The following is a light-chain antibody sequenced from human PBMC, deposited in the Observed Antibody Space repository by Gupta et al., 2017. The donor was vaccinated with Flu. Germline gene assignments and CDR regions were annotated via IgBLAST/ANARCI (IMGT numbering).Light chain of an antibody. CDR2: AKN. J-gene: IGLJ2*01. Sequence: GDSVSNSYESLYQQKQGQAPVRVIIAKNIRHSAIPNPYSGSSSGNTTSLTITRAQAEDEDDYYCNCRYSTDNHQAVFGGGTKLTVL. V-gene: IGLV3-19*01. CDR3: NCRYSTDNHQAV. CDR1: SVSNSY.